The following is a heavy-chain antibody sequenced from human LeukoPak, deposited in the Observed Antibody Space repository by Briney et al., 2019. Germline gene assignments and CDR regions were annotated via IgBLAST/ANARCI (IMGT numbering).Heavy chain of an antibody. CDR2: ISGSGGAT. Sequence: GRPLRLSCAASGFTFSSYGMSWVRQAPGKGLEWVSGISGSGGATYYADSVKGRFTISRDDPHNTLYLQMNSLRAEDTAVYFCARGGVDYYGSGTYYLMYYFDYWGQGALVTVSS. J-gene: IGHJ4*02. V-gene: IGHV3-23*01. D-gene: IGHD3-10*01. CDR1: GFTFSSYG. CDR3: ARGGVDYYGSGTYYLMYYFDY.